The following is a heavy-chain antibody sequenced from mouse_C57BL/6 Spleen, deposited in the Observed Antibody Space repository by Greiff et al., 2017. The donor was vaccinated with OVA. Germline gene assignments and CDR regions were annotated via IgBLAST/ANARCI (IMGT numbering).Heavy chain of an antibody. J-gene: IGHJ2*01. D-gene: IGHD1-1*01. CDR1: GFTFSDYG. CDR2: ISSGSSTI. V-gene: IGHV5-17*01. Sequence: EVQRVESGGGLVKPGGSLKLSCAASGFTFSDYGMHWVRQAPEKGLEWVAYISSGSSTIYYADTVKGRFTISRDNAKNTLFLQMTSLRSEDTAMYYCARHPLYYYGSSYFDYWGQGTTLTVSS. CDR3: ARHPLYYYGSSYFDY.